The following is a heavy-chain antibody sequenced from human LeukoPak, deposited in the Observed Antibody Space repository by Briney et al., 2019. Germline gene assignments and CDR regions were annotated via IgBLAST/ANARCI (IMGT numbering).Heavy chain of an antibody. D-gene: IGHD1-7*01. CDR3: AKDSWNYFLGGSRPRHFDY. CDR2: ISYDGSNK. Sequence: GRSLRLSCAASGFTFSSYGMHWVRQAPGKGLEWVAVISYDGSNKYYTDSVKGRFTTSRDNSKNTLYLQVNSLRAEDTAVYYCAKDSWNYFLGGSRPRHFDYWSQGTLVTVSS. V-gene: IGHV3-30*18. J-gene: IGHJ4*02. CDR1: GFTFSSYG.